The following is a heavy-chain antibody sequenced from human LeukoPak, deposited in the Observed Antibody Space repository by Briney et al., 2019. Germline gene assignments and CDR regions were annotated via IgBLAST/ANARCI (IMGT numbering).Heavy chain of an antibody. CDR2: IYSDGST. J-gene: IGHJ2*01. V-gene: IGHV3-53*04. CDR1: GFTFSSNY. CDR3: TRVTSRYWYFDL. Sequence: GGSLRLSCAASGFTFSSNYMSWVRQTPGKGLEWVSVIYSDGSTFYVDSVKGRFTISRHNSRNTLYLQMNSLRVEDTAVYFCTRVTSRYWYFDLWGRGTLVTVSS. D-gene: IGHD4-17*01.